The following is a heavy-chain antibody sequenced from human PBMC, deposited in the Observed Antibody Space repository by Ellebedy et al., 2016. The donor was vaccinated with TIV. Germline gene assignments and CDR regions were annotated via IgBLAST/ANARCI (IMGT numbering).Heavy chain of an antibody. CDR3: ANYDYGDYFVVY. Sequence: AASVKVSCKTSGGTFSSYAMGWVRQAPGRGLEWVSAISATAGSTYYTDSVKGRFTISRDNSKSTLYLQMNSLRAEDTAVYYCANYDYGDYFVVYWGQGALVTVSS. V-gene: IGHV3-23*01. D-gene: IGHD4-17*01. CDR1: GGTFSSYA. J-gene: IGHJ4*02. CDR2: ISATAGST.